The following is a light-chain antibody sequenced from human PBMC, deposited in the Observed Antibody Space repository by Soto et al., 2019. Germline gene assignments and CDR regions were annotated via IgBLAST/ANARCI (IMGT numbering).Light chain of an antibody. J-gene: IGLJ1*01. CDR3: SSYTSSSTPYV. CDR2: DVS. Sequence: ALTQPASVSGSPGQSITISCTGTSSDVGRYNYVSWYQQHPGKAPKLLIYDVSNRPSGVSNRFSGSKSGNTASLTISGLQAEDEADYYCSSYTSSSTPYVFGTGTRSPS. CDR1: SSDVGRYNY. V-gene: IGLV2-14*01.